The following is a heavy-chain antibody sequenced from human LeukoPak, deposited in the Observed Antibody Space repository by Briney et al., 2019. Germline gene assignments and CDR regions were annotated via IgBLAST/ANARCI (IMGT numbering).Heavy chain of an antibody. CDR1: GFTFSSYN. V-gene: IGHV3-21*01. Sequence: GGSLRLSCAASGFTFSSYNMNWVRQAPGKGLEWVSSITSSSTYIYYADSVKGRFTISRDNAKNSLYLQMNSLRAEDTAVYYCARYTGDYDAFDIWGQGTMVTVSS. CDR3: ARYTGDYDAFDI. CDR2: ITSSSTYI. J-gene: IGHJ3*02. D-gene: IGHD4-17*01.